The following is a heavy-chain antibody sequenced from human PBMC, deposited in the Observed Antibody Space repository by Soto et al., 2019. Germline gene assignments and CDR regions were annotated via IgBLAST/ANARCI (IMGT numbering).Heavy chain of an antibody. Sequence: QVQLVQSGAEVKKPGASVKVSCKASGYTFSSYASTWVRQAPGQGLAWMAWSSAYSGNTNYAQKFQGRVTMTTDTSTSPAYLELRSLSSDDPAVYDCASDSPASDYWGQGTLVTVSS. CDR1: GYTFSSYA. J-gene: IGHJ4*02. CDR3: ASDSPASDY. V-gene: IGHV1-18*01. CDR2: SSAYSGNT.